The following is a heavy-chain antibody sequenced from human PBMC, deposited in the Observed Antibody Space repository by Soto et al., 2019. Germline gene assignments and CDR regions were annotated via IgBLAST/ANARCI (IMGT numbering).Heavy chain of an antibody. Sequence: GGSLRLSCAASGFTFTNAWMNWVRQAPGKGLEWVSVICSGGSTYYADSVKGRFTISSHNSKNTLYLQMSSLRAEDTAVYYCATSFLLGYCSGGSCYSPANFAYWGQGTLVTVSS. J-gene: IGHJ4*02. V-gene: IGHV3-53*04. CDR1: GFTFTNAW. CDR3: ATSFLLGYCSGGSCYSPANFAY. CDR2: ICSGGST. D-gene: IGHD2-15*01.